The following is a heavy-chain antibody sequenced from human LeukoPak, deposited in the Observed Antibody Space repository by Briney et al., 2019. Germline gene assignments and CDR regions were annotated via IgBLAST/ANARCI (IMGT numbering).Heavy chain of an antibody. Sequence: GGSLRLSCAASGFTVSSNYMSWVRQAPGKGLEWVANIKQDGSEKYYVDSVEGRFTISRDNAKNSLYLQMDSLRAEDTAVYYCARLYYYDNSGYYNYYFYMDVWGKGTTVTVSS. CDR1: GFTVSSNY. CDR2: IKQDGSEK. V-gene: IGHV3-7*01. J-gene: IGHJ6*03. CDR3: ARLYYYDNSGYYNYYFYMDV. D-gene: IGHD3-22*01.